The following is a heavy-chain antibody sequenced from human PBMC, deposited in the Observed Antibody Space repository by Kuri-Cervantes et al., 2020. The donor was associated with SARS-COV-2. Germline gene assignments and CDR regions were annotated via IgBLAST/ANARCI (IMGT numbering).Heavy chain of an antibody. CDR1: GGSISSSSYY. CDR3: ARGRRGVPATVFDY. D-gene: IGHD2-2*01. Sequence: ESLKISCTVSGGSISSSSYYWSWIRQPPGKGLEWIGEINHSGSTNYNPSLKSRVTISVDTSKNQFSLKLSSVTAANTAVYYCARGRRGVPATVFDYWGQGTLVTVSS. CDR2: INHSGST. V-gene: IGHV4-39*07. J-gene: IGHJ4*02.